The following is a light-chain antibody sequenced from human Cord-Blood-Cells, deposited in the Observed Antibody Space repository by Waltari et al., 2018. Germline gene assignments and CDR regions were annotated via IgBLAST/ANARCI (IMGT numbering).Light chain of an antibody. CDR1: QSVSSN. CDR2: GAS. J-gene: IGKJ4*01. CDR3: QQYNNWST. V-gene: IGKV3-15*01. Sequence: EMVMTQSPATLSVSPGERATLSCRHSQSVSSNLAWYQQKPGQAPRLLIYGASTRATGIPARFSGSGSGTEFTLTISSLQSEDFAVYYCQQYNNWSTFGGGTKVEIK.